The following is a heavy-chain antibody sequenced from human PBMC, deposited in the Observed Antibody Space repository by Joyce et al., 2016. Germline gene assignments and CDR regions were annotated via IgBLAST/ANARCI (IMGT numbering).Heavy chain of an antibody. CDR2: MVVGSGNT. Sequence: QMQLVQSGPEVKKPGTSVTVSCKTSGFSFTTSAVHWGRQARGQRLEGIGWMVVGSGNTNYAQKFQERVPITRDMSTSTAYMELNSLKSEDTAMYYCAADPAATGTLSYYYYYAMDVWGQGTTVTVSS. CDR3: AADPAATGTLSYYYYYAMDV. D-gene: IGHD6-13*01. V-gene: IGHV1-58*01. J-gene: IGHJ6*02. CDR1: GFSFTTSA.